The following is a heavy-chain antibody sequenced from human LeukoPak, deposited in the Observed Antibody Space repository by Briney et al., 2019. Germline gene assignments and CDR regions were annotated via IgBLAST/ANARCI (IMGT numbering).Heavy chain of an antibody. CDR1: GGSFSGYY. D-gene: IGHD2-15*01. CDR3: ARDGGDT. J-gene: IGHJ5*02. CDR2: IYYSGST. Sequence: KPSETLSLTCAVYGGSFSGYYWSWIRQPPGKGLEWIGYIYYSGSTNYNPSLKSRVTISVDTSKNQFSLKLSSVTAADTAVYYCARDGGDTWGQGTLVTVSS. V-gene: IGHV4-59*01.